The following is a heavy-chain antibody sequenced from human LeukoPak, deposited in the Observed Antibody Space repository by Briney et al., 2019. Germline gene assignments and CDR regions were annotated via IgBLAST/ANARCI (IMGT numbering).Heavy chain of an antibody. D-gene: IGHD2-2*02. J-gene: IGHJ6*02. V-gene: IGHV1-2*02. Sequence: VASVKVSCKASVYTFTGYYMHWVRQAPGQGLEWMGWINPNSGGTNYAQKFQGRVTMTRDTSISTAYMELRSLRSDDTAVYYCARVIPDCSSTSCYISGLWVYYYYYGMDVWGQGTTVTVSS. CDR1: VYTFTGYY. CDR2: INPNSGGT. CDR3: ARVIPDCSSTSCYISGLWVYYYYYGMDV.